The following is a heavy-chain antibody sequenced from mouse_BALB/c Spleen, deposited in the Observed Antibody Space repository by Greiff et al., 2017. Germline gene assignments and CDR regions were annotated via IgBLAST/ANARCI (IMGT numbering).Heavy chain of an antibody. D-gene: IGHD2-14*01. Sequence: LVESGPELVKPGASVKVSCKASGYSFTDYNMYWVKQSHGKSLEWIGYIDPYNGGTSYNQKFKGKATLTVDKSSSTAFMHLNSLTSEDSAVYYCARRDYRYGPLYFDVWGAGTTVTVSS. CDR3: ARRDYRYGPLYFDV. V-gene: IGHV1S135*01. J-gene: IGHJ1*01. CDR2: IDPYNGGT. CDR1: GYSFTDYN.